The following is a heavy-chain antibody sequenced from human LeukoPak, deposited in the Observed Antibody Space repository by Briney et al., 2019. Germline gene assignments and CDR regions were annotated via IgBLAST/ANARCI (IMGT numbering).Heavy chain of an antibody. D-gene: IGHD4-17*01. CDR3: ARVDYGDYGFDY. J-gene: IGHJ4*02. V-gene: IGHV3-66*01. Sequence: GGSLRLSCAASGFTVSSNYMSWGRQAPGKGLEWVSVIYSGGSTYYADSVKGRFTISRDNYKNTLYLQMNSLRAEDTAVYYCARVDYGDYGFDYWGQGTLVTVSS. CDR1: GFTVSSNY. CDR2: IYSGGST.